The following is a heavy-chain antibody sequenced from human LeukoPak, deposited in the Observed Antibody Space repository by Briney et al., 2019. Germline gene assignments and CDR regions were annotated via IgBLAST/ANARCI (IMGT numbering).Heavy chain of an antibody. CDR3: ARDQRRDYGDFFDN. J-gene: IGHJ4*02. Sequence: SETLSLTCTVSGDSISSYFWSWIRQSPGKGLEWIGYTHYSGSTSYNPSLTSRVTISLDTSKNQFYLRLGSVTASDTAFYYCARDQRRDYGDFFDNWGQGTLATVSS. V-gene: IGHV4-59*01. CDR1: GDSISSYF. CDR2: THYSGST. D-gene: IGHD3-16*01.